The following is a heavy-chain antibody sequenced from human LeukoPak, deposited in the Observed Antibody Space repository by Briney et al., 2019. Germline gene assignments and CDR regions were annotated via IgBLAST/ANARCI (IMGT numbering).Heavy chain of an antibody. CDR3: ASRPAYYYDSSGYYPGAFDI. CDR1: GGTFSSYT. J-gene: IGHJ3*02. V-gene: IGHV1-69*02. CDR2: IIPILGIA. Sequence: SVKVSCKASGGTFSSYTISWVRQAPGQGLEWMGRIIPILGIANYAQKFQGRVTITADKSTSTAYMELSSLRSEDTAVYYCASRPAYYYDSSGYYPGAFDIWGQGTMVTVPS. D-gene: IGHD3-22*01.